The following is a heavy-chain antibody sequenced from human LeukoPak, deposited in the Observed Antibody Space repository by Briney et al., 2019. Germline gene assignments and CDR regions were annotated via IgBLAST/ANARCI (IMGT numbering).Heavy chain of an antibody. D-gene: IGHD2-8*02. CDR1: GGSISSYY. Sequence: SETLSLTCTVSGGSISSYYWSWIRQPPGKGLEWIGYIYYSGSTNYNPSLKSRVTISVDTSKNQFSLKLSSVTPEDTAVCFCARDQSWTTGFDVWGQGTMVTVSS. CDR2: IYYSGST. J-gene: IGHJ3*01. CDR3: ARDQSWTTGFDV. V-gene: IGHV4-59*12.